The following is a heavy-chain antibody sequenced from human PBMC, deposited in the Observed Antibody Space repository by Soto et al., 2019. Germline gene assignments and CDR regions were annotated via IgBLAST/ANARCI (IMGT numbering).Heavy chain of an antibody. J-gene: IGHJ4*02. CDR3: ARNVNLGSGYFDY. V-gene: IGHV5-51*01. CDR1: GYNFSTYW. CDR2: IYPGDSDT. Sequence: GESLKISCQGSGYNFSTYWIGWVRQMPGRGLESLGIIYPGDSDTRYSPSFQGQVTISADKSITTAYLQWSDLKASDTAMYFCARNVNLGSGYFDYWGQGNLVTVSS. D-gene: IGHD1-26*01.